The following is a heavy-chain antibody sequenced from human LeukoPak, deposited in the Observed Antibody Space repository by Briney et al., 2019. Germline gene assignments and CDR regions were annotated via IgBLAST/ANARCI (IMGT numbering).Heavy chain of an antibody. Sequence: GGSLRLSCAASGFTFSSYAMPWVRQAPGKGLEWVAVISYDGSNKYYADSVKGRFTIPRDNSKNTLYLQMNSLRAEDTAVYYCARERVTTVTTDYWGQGTLVTVSS. CDR1: GFTFSSYA. CDR3: ARERVTTVTTDY. J-gene: IGHJ4*02. D-gene: IGHD4-17*01. V-gene: IGHV3-30-3*01. CDR2: ISYDGSNK.